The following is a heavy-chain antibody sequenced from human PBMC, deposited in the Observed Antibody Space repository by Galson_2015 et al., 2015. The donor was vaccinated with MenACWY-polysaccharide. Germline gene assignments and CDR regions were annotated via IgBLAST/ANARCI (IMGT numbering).Heavy chain of an antibody. CDR1: GFTFTSYA. V-gene: IGHV3-23*01. Sequence: SLRLSCAASGFTFTSYAMGWVRQAPGKGLEWVSAIRSSGTNTYYADSVKGRFTISRGNSKNTLYLQMNSLRAEDTAVYYCAKDSTDFWSVAGRFDHWGQGTLVTVSS. J-gene: IGHJ5*02. CDR2: IRSSGTNT. D-gene: IGHD3-3*01. CDR3: AKDSTDFWSVAGRFDH.